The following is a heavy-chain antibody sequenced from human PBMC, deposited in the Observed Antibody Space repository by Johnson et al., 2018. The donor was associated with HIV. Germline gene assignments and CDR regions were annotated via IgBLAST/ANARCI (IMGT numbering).Heavy chain of an antibody. V-gene: IGHV3-15*01. Sequence: VQLVESGGGLVKPGGSLRLSCAASGFTFSNAWMSWVRQAPGKGLEWVGRIKSKTDGGTTDYAAPVKGRFTISRDDSKNTRYLQMNSLKTEDTAVYYCTICSTMIVVVTTDAFDIWGQGTMVTVSS. CDR1: GFTFSNAW. J-gene: IGHJ3*02. D-gene: IGHD3-22*01. CDR2: IKSKTDGGTT. CDR3: TICSTMIVVVTTDAFDI.